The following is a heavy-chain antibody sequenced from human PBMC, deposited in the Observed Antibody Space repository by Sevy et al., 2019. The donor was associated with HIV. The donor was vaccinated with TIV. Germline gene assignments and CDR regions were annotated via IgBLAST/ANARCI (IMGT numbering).Heavy chain of an antibody. CDR2: IKTETDGGTI. CDR1: GFIFSNVW. J-gene: IGHJ4*02. D-gene: IGHD2-8*02. Sequence: GGSLRLSCTASGFIFSNVWMSWVRQAPGKGLEWVGRIKTETDGGTIDYAAPVKDRFTISRDDSKNMLYLEMNTLKTEDTAVYFCTTGHDSGAIFDYWGQGTLVTVSS. CDR3: TTGHDSGAIFDY. V-gene: IGHV3-15*01.